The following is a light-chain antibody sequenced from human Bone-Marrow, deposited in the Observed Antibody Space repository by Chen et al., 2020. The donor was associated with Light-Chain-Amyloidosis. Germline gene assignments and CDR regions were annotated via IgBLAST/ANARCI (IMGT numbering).Light chain of an antibody. Sequence: QSALTQPRSVSGSPGQSVTISCTGTSGDVGGYDVVSWYQQYPVKAPKLIIYDVSKRPSGVPDRFSGSKSGNPASLTISGLQAAGEANYYCCSTAGRSTLVFGGGTTLTVL. V-gene: IGLV2-11*02. CDR1: SGDVGGYDV. J-gene: IGLJ2*01. CDR3: CSTAGRSTLV. CDR2: DVS.